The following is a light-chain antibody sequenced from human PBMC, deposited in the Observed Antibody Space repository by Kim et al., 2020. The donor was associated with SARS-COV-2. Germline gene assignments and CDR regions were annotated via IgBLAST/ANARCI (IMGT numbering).Light chain of an antibody. CDR3: AAWDDSLNVPV. J-gene: IGLJ2*01. CDR1: SSNIGNNA. CDR2: YDD. Sequence: QSVLTQPPSVSEAPRQRVTISCSGSSSNIGNNAVNWYQQLPGKAPKLLIYYDDLLPSGVSDRFSGSKSGTSASLAISGLQSEDEADYYCAAWDDSLNVPVFGGGTHLTVL. V-gene: IGLV1-36*01.